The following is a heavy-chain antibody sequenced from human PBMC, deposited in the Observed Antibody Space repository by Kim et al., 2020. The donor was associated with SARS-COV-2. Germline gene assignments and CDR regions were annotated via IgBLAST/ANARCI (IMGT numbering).Heavy chain of an antibody. J-gene: IGHJ4*02. CDR1: GFTFSISW. CDR2: INADGTTT. Sequence: GSLRLSCAASGFTFSISWMHWVRQAPGKGLVWVSRINADGTTTTYADTVKGRFTISRDNAKNTLYLQMNSLNAEDTALYYCVRGKATSDSWGQGTLVTVSS. D-gene: IGHD5-12*01. CDR3: VRGKATSDS. V-gene: IGHV3-74*01.